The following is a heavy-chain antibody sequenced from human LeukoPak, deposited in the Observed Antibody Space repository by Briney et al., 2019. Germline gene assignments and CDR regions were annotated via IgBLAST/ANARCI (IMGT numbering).Heavy chain of an antibody. CDR2: ISYDGSNK. CDR3: AKDQQQQLVRGLDAFDI. V-gene: IGHV3-30*18. Sequence: GGSLRLSCAASGFTFSSYGMHWVRQAPGKGLEWVAVISYDGSNKYYADSVKGRFTISRDNSKNTLYLQMNSLRAEDTAVYYCAKDQQQQLVRGLDAFDIWGQGTMVTVSS. J-gene: IGHJ3*02. D-gene: IGHD6-13*01. CDR1: GFTFSSYG.